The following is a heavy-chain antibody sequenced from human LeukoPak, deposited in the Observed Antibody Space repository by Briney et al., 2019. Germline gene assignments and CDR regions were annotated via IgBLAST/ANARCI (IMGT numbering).Heavy chain of an antibody. Sequence: GGSLRLSCAASGFSFGSYEMNWVRQAPGKGLEWVSYISSSGSTIYYADSVKGRFTISRDNAKNSVYLQMNSLRPEDTAVYYCARAYPATFDYWGQGTLVTLSS. CDR1: GFSFGSYE. CDR3: ARAYPATFDY. V-gene: IGHV3-48*03. CDR2: ISSSGSTI. J-gene: IGHJ4*02. D-gene: IGHD2-2*02.